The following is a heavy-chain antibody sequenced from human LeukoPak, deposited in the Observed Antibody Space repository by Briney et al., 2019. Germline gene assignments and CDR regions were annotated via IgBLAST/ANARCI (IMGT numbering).Heavy chain of an antibody. J-gene: IGHJ3*02. CDR1: GFTFSSYE. CDR3: ARDRRHYYYDSSGYYYYAFDI. CDR2: ISSSSSYI. V-gene: IGHV3-21*01. D-gene: IGHD3-22*01. Sequence: GGSLRLSCAASGFTFSSYEMNWVRQAPGKGLEWVSSISSSSSYIYYADSVKGRFTISRDNAKNSLYLQMNSLRAEDTAVYYCARDRRHYYYDSSGYYYYAFDIWGQGTMVTVSS.